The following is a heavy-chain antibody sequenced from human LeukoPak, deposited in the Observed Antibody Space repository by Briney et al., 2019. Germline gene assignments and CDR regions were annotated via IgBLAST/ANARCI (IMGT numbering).Heavy chain of an antibody. CDR1: GGSISSYY. J-gene: IGHJ3*02. V-gene: IGHV4-39*01. CDR3: ARHRFSAHDAFDI. D-gene: IGHD3-10*01. Sequence: SETLSLTCTVSGGSISSYYWSWIRQPPGKGLEWIGSIYYSGSTYYNPSLKSRVTISVDTSKNQFSLKLSSVTAADTAVYYCARHRFSAHDAFDIWGQGTMVTVSS. CDR2: IYYSGST.